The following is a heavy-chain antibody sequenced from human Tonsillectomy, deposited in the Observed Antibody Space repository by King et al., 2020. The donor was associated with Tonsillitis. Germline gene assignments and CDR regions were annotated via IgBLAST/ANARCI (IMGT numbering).Heavy chain of an antibody. Sequence: QLQESGPGLVKPSETLSLTCIVSGGSISSSSYYWGWIRQPPGKGLEWIGSIYYSGSTYYNPSLKSRVTISVDTSKNQFSLKLSSVTAADTAVYYCARGAAVDTATPGGYWGQGTLVTVSS. CDR2: IYYSGST. J-gene: IGHJ4*02. CDR3: ARGAAVDTATPGGY. V-gene: IGHV4-39*01. CDR1: GGSISSSSYY. D-gene: IGHD5-18*01.